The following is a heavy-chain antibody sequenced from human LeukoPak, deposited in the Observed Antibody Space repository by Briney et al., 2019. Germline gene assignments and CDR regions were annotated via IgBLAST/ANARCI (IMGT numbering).Heavy chain of an antibody. CDR1: GFTFSSYA. Sequence: GRSLRLSCAASGFTFSSYAMSWVRQAPGKGLEWVSAISGSGGSTYYADSVKGRITISRDNSKNTLYLQMNSLRAEDTAVYYCARHRGSSWLGYFDYWGQGTLVTVSS. D-gene: IGHD6-13*01. CDR3: ARHRGSSWLGYFDY. CDR2: ISGSGGST. J-gene: IGHJ4*02. V-gene: IGHV3-23*01.